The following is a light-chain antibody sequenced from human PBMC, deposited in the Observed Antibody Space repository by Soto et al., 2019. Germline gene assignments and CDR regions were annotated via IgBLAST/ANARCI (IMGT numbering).Light chain of an antibody. Sequence: QSVLTQPPSSSGSPGQSVTISCTGTSSDVGGYNYVSWYQQHPGKAPKLMIYEVSKRPSGVPDRFSGSKSGNTASLTVSGLQDEDEADYSCSSYAGRNNSLYVFGTGTKVTVL. J-gene: IGLJ1*01. CDR2: EVS. V-gene: IGLV2-8*01. CDR3: SSYAGRNNSLYV. CDR1: SSDVGGYNY.